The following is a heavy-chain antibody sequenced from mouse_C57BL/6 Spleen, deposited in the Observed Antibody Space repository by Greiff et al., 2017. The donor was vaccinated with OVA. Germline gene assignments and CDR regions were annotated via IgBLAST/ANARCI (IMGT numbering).Heavy chain of an antibody. Sequence: VQLQQSGPSLVRPSQTLSLTCTVTGFSINSDCYWIWIRQFPGNKLEYIGYTFYSGITYYNPSLESRTYITRDTSKNQFSLKLSSVTTEDTATYYCARVGGYDAVYYAMDYWGQGTSVTVSS. CDR3: ARVGGYDAVYYAMDY. V-gene: IGHV3-3*01. J-gene: IGHJ4*01. CDR1: GFSINSDCY. D-gene: IGHD2-2*01. CDR2: TFYSGIT.